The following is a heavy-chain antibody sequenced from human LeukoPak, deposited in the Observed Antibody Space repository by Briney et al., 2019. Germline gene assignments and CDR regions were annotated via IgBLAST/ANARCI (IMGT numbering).Heavy chain of an antibody. J-gene: IGHJ6*03. CDR2: VDPEDGET. Sequence: ASVKVSCKASGYTFTDYYMHWVQQAPGKGLEWMGLVDPEDGETIYAGKFQGRVTITADTSTDTAYMEPSSLRSEDTAVYYCATRRGYSGYDLGSPNCCHYYIDVWGKGTTVTVSS. D-gene: IGHD5-12*01. CDR3: ATRRGYSGYDLGSPNCCHYYIDV. V-gene: IGHV1-69-2*01. CDR1: GYTFTDYY.